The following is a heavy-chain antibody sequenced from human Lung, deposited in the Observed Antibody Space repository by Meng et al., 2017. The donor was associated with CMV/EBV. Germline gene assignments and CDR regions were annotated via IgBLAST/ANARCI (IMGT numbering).Heavy chain of an antibody. D-gene: IGHD3-16*02. V-gene: IGHV4-34*01. CDR2: IKHSGGT. Sequence: CEWGWNRQPPWKGLGRRGEIKHSGGTNYNPSLKSRNTISVDTSKNEFSRKLSSVTAAETAVYYCARVMVNYDYVWGSYRYTHYFDYWGQGTLVTVSS. CDR3: ARVMVNYDYVWGSYRYTHYFDY. J-gene: IGHJ4*02. CDR1: CE.